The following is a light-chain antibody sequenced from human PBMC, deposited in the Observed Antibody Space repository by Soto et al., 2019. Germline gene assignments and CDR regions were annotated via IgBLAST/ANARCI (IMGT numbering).Light chain of an antibody. CDR3: QQYGSSST. CDR1: QTVSSS. Sequence: EIVLTQSPATLSLSPWERATLSCRASQTVSSSLAWYQQKPGQAPRLLIYEASNRATGIPARFSGSGSGADFTLTISSLEPEDFAVYYCQQYGSSSTFGQGTKVDIK. J-gene: IGKJ1*01. CDR2: EAS. V-gene: IGKV3-11*01.